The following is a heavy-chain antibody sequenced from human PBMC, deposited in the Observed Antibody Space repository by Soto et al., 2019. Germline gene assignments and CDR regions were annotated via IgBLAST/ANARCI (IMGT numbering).Heavy chain of an antibody. Sequence: VSVTVSCKASGYTFTSYGISWVRQAPGQGLEWMGWISAYNGNTNYAQKLQGRVTMTTDTSTSTAYMELRSLRSDDTAVYYCASSDSYGYNWFDPWGQGTLVTVSS. V-gene: IGHV1-18*01. J-gene: IGHJ5*02. CDR3: ASSDSYGYNWFDP. CDR2: ISAYNGNT. D-gene: IGHD5-18*01. CDR1: GYTFTSYG.